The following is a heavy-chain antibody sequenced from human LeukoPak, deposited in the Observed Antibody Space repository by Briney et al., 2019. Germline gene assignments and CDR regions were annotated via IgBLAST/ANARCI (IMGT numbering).Heavy chain of an antibody. V-gene: IGHV1-2*02. CDR1: GYTFIGYY. Sequence: ASVKVSCKASGYTFIGYYMHWVRQAPGQGLEWMGWINPNSGGTNYAQKFQGRVTMTRDTPISTAYMELSSLRSDDTAVYYCARDIRGDCSSTSCLNWFDPWGQGTLVTVSS. CDR3: ARDIRGDCSSTSCLNWFDP. CDR2: INPNSGGT. D-gene: IGHD2-2*01. J-gene: IGHJ5*02.